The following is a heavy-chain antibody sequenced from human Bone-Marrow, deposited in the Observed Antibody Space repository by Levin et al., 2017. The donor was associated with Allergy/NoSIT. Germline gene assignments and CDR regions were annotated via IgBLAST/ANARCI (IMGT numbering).Heavy chain of an antibody. J-gene: IGHJ4*02. V-gene: IGHV3-23*01. CDR2: ITNNNGKT. CDR1: GFAVETYA. Sequence: QHGESLKISCAVSGFAVETYAMSWVRQAPGKGLEWLSAITNNNGKTYYADFVKGRFTISRDSSENTVFLQMNSLRDDDTAVYYCAKDHPSSGWPAFEFWGQGALVTVSS. D-gene: IGHD6-19*01. CDR3: AKDHPSSGWPAFEF.